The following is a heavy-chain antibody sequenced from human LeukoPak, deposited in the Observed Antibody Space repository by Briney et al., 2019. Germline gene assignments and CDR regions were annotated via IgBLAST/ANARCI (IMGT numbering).Heavy chain of an antibody. D-gene: IGHD6-13*01. J-gene: IGHJ4*02. CDR3: ARGGSSSRKEYFDY. CDR1: GFTFSSYG. Sequence: GGSLRLSCAASGFTFSSYGMHWVRQAPGKGLEWVAVIWYDGSNKYYADSVKGRFTISRDNSKNTLYLQMNSLRAEDMAVYYCARGGSSSRKEYFDYWGQGTLVTVSS. V-gene: IGHV3-33*01. CDR2: IWYDGSNK.